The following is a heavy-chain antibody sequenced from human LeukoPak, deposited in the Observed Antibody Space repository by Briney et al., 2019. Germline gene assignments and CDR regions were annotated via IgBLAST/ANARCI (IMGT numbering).Heavy chain of an antibody. V-gene: IGHV4-61*08. D-gene: IGHD6-19*01. CDR2: IYYSGST. J-gene: IGHJ4*02. CDR1: GDSSSSGGYY. CDR3: ARIHSSGWYEYDY. Sequence: PSQTLSLTCSVSGDSSSSGGYYWSWIRQPPGKGLEWIGYIYYSGSTNYNPSLKSRVTISVDTSKNQFSLKLSSVTAADTAVYYCARIHSSGWYEYDYWGQGTLVTASS.